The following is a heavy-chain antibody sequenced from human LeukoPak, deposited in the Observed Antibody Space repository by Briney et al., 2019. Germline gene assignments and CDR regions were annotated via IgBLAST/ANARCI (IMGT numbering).Heavy chain of an antibody. CDR3: ARGRDPY. D-gene: IGHD5-24*01. J-gene: IGHJ4*02. Sequence: SETLSLTCAVYGGSFSGYYWTWIRQPPGRGLEWIGEINHSGSTNYNPSLKSRVTISVDTSKSQFSPKLNSVTAADTAMYYCARGRDPYWGQGTLITVSS. V-gene: IGHV4-34*01. CDR1: GGSFSGYY. CDR2: INHSGST.